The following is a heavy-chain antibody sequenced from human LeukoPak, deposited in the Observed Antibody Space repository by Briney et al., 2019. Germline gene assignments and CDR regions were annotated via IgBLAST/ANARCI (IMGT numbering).Heavy chain of an antibody. D-gene: IGHD3-10*01. Sequence: GGSLRLSCAASGFTFSDYYMSWIRQAPGKGLEWVSYISSSGSTIYYADSVKGRFTISRDNAKNSLYLQMNSLRAEDTAVYYCARDLNGSGKFEPNYYYYYGTDVWGQGITVTVSS. CDR1: GFTFSDYY. CDR2: ISSSGSTI. J-gene: IGHJ6*02. V-gene: IGHV3-11*01. CDR3: ARDLNGSGKFEPNYYYYYGTDV.